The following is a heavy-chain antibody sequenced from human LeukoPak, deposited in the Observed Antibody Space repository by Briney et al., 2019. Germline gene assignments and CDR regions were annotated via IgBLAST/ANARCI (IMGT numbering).Heavy chain of an antibody. CDR3: ARGNYDILTGLDY. CDR2: MSYDGSEK. D-gene: IGHD3-9*01. V-gene: IGHV3-30-3*01. Sequence: GGSLRLSCAASGFTFSNYPVHWVRQAPGKGLEWVAVMSYDGSEKFYADSVKGRFTVSRDNSKDTLYLQMNSLRAEDTAVYYCARGNYDILTGLDYWGQGTLVTVSS. CDR1: GFTFSNYP. J-gene: IGHJ4*02.